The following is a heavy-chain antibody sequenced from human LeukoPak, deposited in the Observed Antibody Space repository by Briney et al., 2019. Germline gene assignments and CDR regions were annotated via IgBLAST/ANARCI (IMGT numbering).Heavy chain of an antibody. CDR1: GFTFDDYA. Sequence: GGSLRLSCAASGFTFDDYAMHWVRQAPGKGLEWVSLISGDGGSTYYADSVKGRFTISRDDSKNSLYLQMNSLRTEDTALYYCAKDIVAAAGSGNWFDPWGQGTLVTVSS. CDR3: AKDIVAAAGSGNWFDP. D-gene: IGHD6-13*01. J-gene: IGHJ5*02. CDR2: ISGDGGST. V-gene: IGHV3-43*02.